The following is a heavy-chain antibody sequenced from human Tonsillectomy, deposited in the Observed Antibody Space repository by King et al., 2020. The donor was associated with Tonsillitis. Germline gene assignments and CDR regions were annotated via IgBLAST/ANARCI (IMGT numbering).Heavy chain of an antibody. D-gene: IGHD1-26*01. V-gene: IGHV3-30*04. J-gene: IGHJ6*02. Sequence: VQLVESGGGVVQPGRSLRLSCAASGFTFSSYAMHWVRQAPGKGLEWVAVISYDGSNKYYADSVKGRFTISRDNSKNTLYLQMNSLRAEDTAVYYCARDLSHGGSYPRGYYYGMDVWGQGTTVTVSS. CDR2: ISYDGSNK. CDR3: ARDLSHGGSYPRGYYYGMDV. CDR1: GFTFSSYA.